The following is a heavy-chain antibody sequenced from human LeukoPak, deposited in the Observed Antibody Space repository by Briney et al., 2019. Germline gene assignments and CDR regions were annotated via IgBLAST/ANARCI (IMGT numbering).Heavy chain of an antibody. CDR3: AREGNWTHAFDI. V-gene: IGHV1-2*02. J-gene: IGHJ3*02. CDR2: INPNSGGT. CDR1: GYTFTGYY. Sequence: GSSVKVSCKASGYTFTGYYMHWVRQPPGQGLEWMGWINPNSGGTNYAQKFQGRVTMTRDTSISTAYMELSRLRSDDTAVYYCAREGNWTHAFDIWGQGTMVTVSS. D-gene: IGHD1-1*01.